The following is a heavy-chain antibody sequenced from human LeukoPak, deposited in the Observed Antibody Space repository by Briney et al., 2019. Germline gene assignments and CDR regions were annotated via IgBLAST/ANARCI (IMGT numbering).Heavy chain of an antibody. V-gene: IGHV4-39*01. J-gene: IGHJ4*02. Sequence: SETLSLTCTVSGGSISSSSYYWGWLLQPPGKGLEWFGSIYYSGSTYYNPSLESRVTISVDTSKNQFSLKLSSVTAADTAVYYCARGLAYNYDSSAYFLDYWGQGTLVTVSS. D-gene: IGHD3-22*01. CDR1: GGSISSSSYY. CDR2: IYYSGST. CDR3: ARGLAYNYDSSAYFLDY.